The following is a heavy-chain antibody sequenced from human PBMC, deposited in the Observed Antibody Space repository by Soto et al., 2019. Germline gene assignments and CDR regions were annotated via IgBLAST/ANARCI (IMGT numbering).Heavy chain of an antibody. D-gene: IGHD2-2*01. CDR2: INHSGST. J-gene: IGHJ5*01. CDR3: ARGRQVAPAATRGWLDS. Sequence: PPGKGLEWIGEINHSGSTNYNPSLKSRVTISVDTSKNQFSLKLSSVTAADTAVYYCARGRQVAPAATRGWLDSCGKGILVT. V-gene: IGHV4-34*01.